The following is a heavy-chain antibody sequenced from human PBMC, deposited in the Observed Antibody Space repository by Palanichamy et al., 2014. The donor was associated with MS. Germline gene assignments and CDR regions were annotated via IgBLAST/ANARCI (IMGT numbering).Heavy chain of an antibody. J-gene: IGHJ4*02. CDR1: GFTFSSYA. CDR2: ISGGGGST. Sequence: EVQLLEVWGEGLVQPGGSLRLSCAASGFTFSSYAMSWVRQAPGKGLEWVSAISGGGGSTYYADSVKGRFTISRDSSKDTLFLQMNSLRAEDTAVYYCAKDQPIVGASTLRSNREAIDYWGQGTLVTVSS. D-gene: IGHD1-26*01. CDR3: AKDQPIVGASTLRSNREAIDY. V-gene: IGHV3-23*01.